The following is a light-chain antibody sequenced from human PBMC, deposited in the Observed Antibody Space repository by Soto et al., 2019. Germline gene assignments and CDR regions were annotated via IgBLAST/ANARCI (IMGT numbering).Light chain of an antibody. CDR2: KTS. V-gene: IGKV1-5*03. CDR3: QQYINYFRT. Sequence: DIQMTQSPSTLSASVGDRVTITCRASQSIGVWLAWYQQKPGTAPKLLIYKTSTLDSGVPLRFSGSGSGTEFTLTISSLQPYEFETYYCQQYINYFRTFGQGTKVEIK. J-gene: IGKJ1*01. CDR1: QSIGVW.